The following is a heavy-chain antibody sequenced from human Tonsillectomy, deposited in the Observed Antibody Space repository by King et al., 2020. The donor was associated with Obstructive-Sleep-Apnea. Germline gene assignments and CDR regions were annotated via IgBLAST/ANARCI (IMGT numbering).Heavy chain of an antibody. V-gene: IGHV3-30*02. D-gene: IGHD3-22*01. CDR2: IRYDGSNE. CDR1: GFTFGSYG. CDR3: SSGSHDY. Sequence: VQLVESGGGVVQPGGSLRLSCAASGFTFGSYGMHWVRQAPGKGLEWVAFIRYDGSNEYYVDSVKGRFTISRDNSKNTLYLQMNSLRAEDTALYYCSSGSHDYWGQGTLVTVSS. J-gene: IGHJ4*02.